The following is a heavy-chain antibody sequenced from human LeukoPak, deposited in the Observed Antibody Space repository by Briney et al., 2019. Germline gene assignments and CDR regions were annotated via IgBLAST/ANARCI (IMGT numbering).Heavy chain of an antibody. J-gene: IGHJ4*02. CDR3: ARDLDWNDEGYFDY. D-gene: IGHD1-1*01. V-gene: IGHV6-1*01. CDR1: GDSFSSNSAA. Sequence: SQTLSLTCAISGDSFSSNSAAWNWIRQSPSRGLEWLGRTYYRSKCYNDYAVSVKSRITINADTSKNQLSLQLNSVTPADTAVYYCARDLDWNDEGYFDYWGQGTLVTVSS. CDR2: TYYRSKCYN.